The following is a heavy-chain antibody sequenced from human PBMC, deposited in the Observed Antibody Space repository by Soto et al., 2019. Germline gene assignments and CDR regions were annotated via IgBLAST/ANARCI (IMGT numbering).Heavy chain of an antibody. J-gene: IGHJ4*02. Sequence: PSETLSLTCTVSGGSVSSGSYYWSWIRQPPGKGLEWIGYIYYSGSTNYNPSLKSRVTISVDTSKNQFSLKLSSVTAADTAVYYCAREYSSSSSFDFWGQVTMGTVSS. CDR3: AREYSSSSSFDF. CDR2: IYYSGST. CDR1: GGSVSSGSYY. D-gene: IGHD6-6*01. V-gene: IGHV4-61*01.